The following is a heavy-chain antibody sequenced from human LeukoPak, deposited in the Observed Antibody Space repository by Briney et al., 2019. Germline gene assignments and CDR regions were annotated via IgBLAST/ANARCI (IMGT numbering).Heavy chain of an antibody. Sequence: PSETLSLTCTVSGGSISSGSYYWSWIRQPAGKGLEWIGRIYTSGSTNYNPSLKSRVTISVDTSKNQFSLKLSSVTAADTAVYYCARVGGITMVQGVSYYMDVWGKGTTVTISS. CDR2: IYTSGST. D-gene: IGHD3-10*01. J-gene: IGHJ6*03. CDR1: GGSISSGSYY. CDR3: ARVGGITMVQGVSYYMDV. V-gene: IGHV4-61*02.